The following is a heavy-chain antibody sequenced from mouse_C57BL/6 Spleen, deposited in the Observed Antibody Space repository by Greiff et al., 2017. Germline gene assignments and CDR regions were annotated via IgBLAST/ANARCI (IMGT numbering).Heavy chain of an antibody. J-gene: IGHJ4*01. Sequence: EVQLVESGGGLMKPGGSLKLSCAASGFTFSDYGMHWVRQAPEKGLEWVAYISSGSSTNYYADTVKGRFTISRDNAKNTLFLQMTSLRSEDTAMYYCARGDRWSAYGMDYWGQGTSVTVAS. CDR1: GFTFSDYG. CDR3: ARGDRWSAYGMDY. V-gene: IGHV5-17*01. D-gene: IGHD2-3*01. CDR2: ISSGSSTN.